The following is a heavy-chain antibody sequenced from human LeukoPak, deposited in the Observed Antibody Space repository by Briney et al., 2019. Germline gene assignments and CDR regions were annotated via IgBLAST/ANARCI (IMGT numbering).Heavy chain of an antibody. CDR2: IHYSGST. CDR1: VGSISSYY. V-gene: IGHV4-59*08. Sequence: SETLSLTCTVSVGSISSYYWSWIRHPPGEGVEWLGYIHYSGSTNYTPSLKSRVTISVDTSKNQFSLKVRSVTAADTAVYYCAANSADYNTLGSSYKVWGQGTLVTVSS. D-gene: IGHD3-10*01. CDR3: AANSADYNTLGSSYKV. J-gene: IGHJ4*02.